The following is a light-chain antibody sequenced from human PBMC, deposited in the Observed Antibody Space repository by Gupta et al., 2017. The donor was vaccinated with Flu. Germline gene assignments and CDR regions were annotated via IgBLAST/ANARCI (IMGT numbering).Light chain of an antibody. Sequence: VTPWGSAATISSPSRSTLHSTGCNYFDWFLQKPGQAPPLLIYFAFTRANGVPDRFSGSGSCTEFTLTIIRGEPEDFAVYYCCQDGSSPFTFGQGTKVEIK. V-gene: IGKV3-20*01. J-gene: IGKJ1*01. CDR1: HSTGCNY. CDR2: FAF. CDR3: CQDGSSPFT.